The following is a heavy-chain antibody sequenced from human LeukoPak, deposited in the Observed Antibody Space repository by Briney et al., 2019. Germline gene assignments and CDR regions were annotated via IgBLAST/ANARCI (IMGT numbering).Heavy chain of an antibody. CDR3: ARAQYSSSSFHYYYGMGV. CDR2: IIPIFGTA. CDR1: GYTFTSYA. D-gene: IGHD6-6*01. Sequence: GASVKVSCKASGYTFTSYALTWVRQAPGQGLEWMGGIIPIFGTANYAQKFQGRVTIIADQSTSTVYMELSSLRSEDTAVYYCARAQYSSSSFHYYYGMGVWGQGTTVTVSS. V-gene: IGHV1-69*13. J-gene: IGHJ6*02.